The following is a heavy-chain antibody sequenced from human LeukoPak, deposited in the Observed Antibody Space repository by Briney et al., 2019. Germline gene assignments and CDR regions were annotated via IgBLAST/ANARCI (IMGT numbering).Heavy chain of an antibody. CDR1: GASINTDDYF. Sequence: TSETLSLTCTVSGASINTDDYFWGWIRQSPGKGLEWIGEYNHFGSTTYNPSLNNRVTISVDTSKNQFSLTLSSVTAADTAVYYCARGNRQLAYYGSGSRLPYDSWGQGSLVTVSS. J-gene: IGHJ4*02. CDR2: YNHFGST. CDR3: ARGNRQLAYYGSGSRLPYDS. D-gene: IGHD3-10*01. V-gene: IGHV4-39*07.